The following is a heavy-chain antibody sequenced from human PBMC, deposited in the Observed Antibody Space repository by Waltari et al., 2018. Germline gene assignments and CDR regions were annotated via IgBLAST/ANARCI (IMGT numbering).Heavy chain of an antibody. Sequence: EVQLVESGGGLVQSGRSLRLSCTASGFILGTNAMSCFPQAPGKGLEWVGFIRSKAYGGTTEYAASVKGRFTISRDDSKSIAYLQMNSLKTEDTAVYYCTRDLGVMVGDYWGQGTLVTVSS. J-gene: IGHJ4*02. CDR3: TRDLGVMVGDY. CDR2: IRSKAYGGTT. D-gene: IGHD3-16*01. CDR1: GFILGTNA. V-gene: IGHV3-49*03.